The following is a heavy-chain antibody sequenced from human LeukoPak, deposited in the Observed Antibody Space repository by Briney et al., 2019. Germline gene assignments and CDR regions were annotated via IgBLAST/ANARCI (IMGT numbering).Heavy chain of an antibody. Sequence: SETLSLTCAVYGGSFSGYYWSWIRQPPGKGLEWIGEINSGNPNYNPSLKSRVTISVDTSTNQFSLKLSSVTAADTAVYYCARGGYSYGFGIDYWGQGTLVTVSS. CDR1: GGSFSGYY. CDR3: ARGGYSYGFGIDY. CDR2: INSGNP. J-gene: IGHJ4*02. D-gene: IGHD5-18*01. V-gene: IGHV4-34*01.